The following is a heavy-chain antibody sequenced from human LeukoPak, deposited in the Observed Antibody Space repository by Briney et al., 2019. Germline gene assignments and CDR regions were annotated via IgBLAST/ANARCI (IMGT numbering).Heavy chain of an antibody. Sequence: GGSLRLSCAASGFTFIGYEMNWVRQAPGKGLEWVSYISSSGSTIYYADSVKGRFTISRDNAKNSLYLQMNSLRAEDTAVYYCARALTYYDILTGYYIPYYYYYYMDVWGKGTTVTISS. CDR1: GFTFIGYE. CDR3: ARALTYYDILTGYYIPYYYYYYMDV. V-gene: IGHV3-48*03. D-gene: IGHD3-9*01. CDR2: ISSSGSTI. J-gene: IGHJ6*03.